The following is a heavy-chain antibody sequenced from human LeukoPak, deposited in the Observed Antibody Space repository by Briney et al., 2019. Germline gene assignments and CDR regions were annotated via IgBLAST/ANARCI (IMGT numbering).Heavy chain of an antibody. D-gene: IGHD3-3*01. CDR3: TTAVVLRFLEWLYLDQYYFDY. Sequence: GGSLRLSCAASGFTFSNAWMSWVRQAPGKGLEWVGRIKSKTDGGTTDYAAPVKGRFTISRDDSKNTLYLQMNSLKTEDTAVYYCTTAVVLRFLEWLYLDQYYFDYWGQGTLVTVSS. V-gene: IGHV3-15*01. CDR2: IKSKTDGGTT. CDR1: GFTFSNAW. J-gene: IGHJ4*02.